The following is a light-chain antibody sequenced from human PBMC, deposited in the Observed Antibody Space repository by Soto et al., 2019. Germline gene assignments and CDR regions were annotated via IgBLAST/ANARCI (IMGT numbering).Light chain of an antibody. CDR3: SSYTSRRTYV. Sequence: QSALTQRASVSGSPGQSITISCTGTSSDVGGYNYVSWYQQHPGKAPKLMIYEVSNRPSGVSNRFSGSKSGNTASLTISGLQAEDEADYYCSSYTSRRTYVLGTGTKVTVL. V-gene: IGLV2-14*01. J-gene: IGLJ1*01. CDR1: SSDVGGYNY. CDR2: EVS.